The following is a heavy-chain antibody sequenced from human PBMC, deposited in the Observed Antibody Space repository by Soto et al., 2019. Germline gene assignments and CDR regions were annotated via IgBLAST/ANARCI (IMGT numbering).Heavy chain of an antibody. Sequence: QVQLVQSGAEVKKPGSSVKVSCTTSGGTFSSYSVSWVRQAPGQGLEWMGGIIPIFGIPTYAQKFQVRVTISADESTSTASMELSGLRSEDTAIYYCTRGHGFNGASFDYWGQGTLVTVSS. CDR1: GGTFSSYS. D-gene: IGHD2-8*01. J-gene: IGHJ4*02. CDR3: TRGHGFNGASFDY. V-gene: IGHV1-69*01. CDR2: IIPIFGIP.